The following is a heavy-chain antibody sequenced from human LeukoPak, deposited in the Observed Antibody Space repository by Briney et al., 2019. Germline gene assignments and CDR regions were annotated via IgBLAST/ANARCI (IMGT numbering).Heavy chain of an antibody. J-gene: IGHJ3*02. D-gene: IGHD5-18*01. CDR1: GGTFIIYA. Sequence: SVTVSFKASGGTFIIYAISWVRHAPGQGLEWMGGIIPIFGTANYAQKFQGRVAITADESTSTAYMELSSLRSEDTAVYYCARDTAMVTSSFDIWGQGTMVTVSS. CDR3: ARDTAMVTSSFDI. V-gene: IGHV1-69*13. CDR2: IIPIFGTA.